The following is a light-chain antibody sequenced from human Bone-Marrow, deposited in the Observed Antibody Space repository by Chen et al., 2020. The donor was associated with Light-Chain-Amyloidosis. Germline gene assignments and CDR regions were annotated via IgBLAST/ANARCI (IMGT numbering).Light chain of an antibody. CDR3: QVWDRSSDRPV. V-gene: IGLV3-21*02. CDR1: NIGSTS. Sequence: SYVLTQPSSLSVAPGQTATIAWGGNNIGSTSVHWYQQTPGQAPLLVVYEDSDRPSGIPERLSGSNSGNTATLTISRVEAGDEADYYCQVWDRSSDRPVFGGGTKLTVL. CDR2: EDS. J-gene: IGLJ3*02.